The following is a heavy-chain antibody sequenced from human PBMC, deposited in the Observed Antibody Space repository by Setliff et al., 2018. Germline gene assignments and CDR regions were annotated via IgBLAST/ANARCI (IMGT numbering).Heavy chain of an antibody. CDR1: GFSFGGHD. Sequence: GGSLRLSCAASGFSFGGHDMHWGRQAPGKGLEWVASRRYDGSNKYYADSVKGRFTISRDNSKNTLYLQMNSRRAEDTAVYYCAKASNSWYRGISYYYNYMDVWGKGTTVTVSS. J-gene: IGHJ6*03. D-gene: IGHD6-13*01. CDR2: RRYDGSNK. V-gene: IGHV3-30*02. CDR3: AKASNSWYRGISYYYNYMDV.